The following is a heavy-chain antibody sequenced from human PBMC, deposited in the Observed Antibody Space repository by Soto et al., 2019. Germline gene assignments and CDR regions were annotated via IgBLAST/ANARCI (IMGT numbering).Heavy chain of an antibody. CDR2: FDPEDGET. Sequence: ASVKVSCKVSGYTLTELSIHWVRQAPGKGLEWMGGFDPEDGETIYAQKFQGRVTMTEDTSTDTAYMELSSLRSEDTAVYYCATYNRRYFDWLLTGGYYSYSMDVWAKGTTVTVSS. D-gene: IGHD3-9*01. CDR3: ATYNRRYFDWLLTGGYYSYSMDV. V-gene: IGHV1-24*01. J-gene: IGHJ6*03. CDR1: GYTLTELS.